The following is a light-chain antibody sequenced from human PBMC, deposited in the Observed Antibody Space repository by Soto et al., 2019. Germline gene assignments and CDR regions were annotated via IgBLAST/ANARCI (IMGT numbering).Light chain of an antibody. CDR1: QSLSSY. V-gene: IGKV3-11*01. CDR2: DAS. J-gene: IGKJ2*01. Sequence: EIVLTQSPATLSLSPGERATLSCRASQSLSSYLAWYQQKPGQAPRLLIYDASSRAAGIPARFSGSGSGTDFTLTISSLEPADFAVYYCQQRSSWPRTFGQGTKLEI. CDR3: QQRSSWPRT.